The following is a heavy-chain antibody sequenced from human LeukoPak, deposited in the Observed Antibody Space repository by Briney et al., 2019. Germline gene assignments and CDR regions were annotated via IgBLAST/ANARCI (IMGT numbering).Heavy chain of an antibody. CDR1: GVSFTNYA. D-gene: IGHD5-12*01. V-gene: IGHV3-23*01. Sequence: GGTLRLSCAASGVSFTNYALSWVRQSPGKGLEWLSLIIGSSGSTFYADSVKRRFTISRDKSKNTLSLQMTSLRAEDTAVHYCAKGAYDYIERAYFDYWGQGSLVPVSS. CDR2: IIGSSGST. J-gene: IGHJ4*02. CDR3: AKGAYDYIERAYFDY.